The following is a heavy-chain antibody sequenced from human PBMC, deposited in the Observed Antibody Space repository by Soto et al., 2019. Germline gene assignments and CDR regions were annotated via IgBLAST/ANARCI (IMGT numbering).Heavy chain of an antibody. D-gene: IGHD3-22*01. V-gene: IGHV4-39*01. J-gene: IGHJ4*02. CDR1: GGSISSSSYY. CDR2: IYYSGST. CDR3: ARRINYYDSSGYYSVSYFDY. Sequence: KPSETLSLTCTVSGGSISSSSYYWGWIRQPPGKGLEWIGSIYYSGSTYYNPSLKSRVTISVDTSKNQFSLKLSSVTAADTAVYYCARRINYYDSSGYYSVSYFDYWGQGTLVTVSS.